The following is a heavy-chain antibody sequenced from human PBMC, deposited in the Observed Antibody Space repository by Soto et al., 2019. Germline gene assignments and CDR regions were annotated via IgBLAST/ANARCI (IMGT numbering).Heavy chain of an antibody. J-gene: IGHJ6*02. CDR1: GYTFTRYS. V-gene: IGHV1-3*01. Sequence: ASLKGSRKASGYTFTRYSMRCVRQSPLQTLEWMVWINAGNGNTKYSQKFQGRVTITRDTSASTAYMELSSLRSEDTAVYYCARDDFWSGYGPSYYYYYYGMDVWGQGTTVTVSS. D-gene: IGHD3-3*01. CDR3: ARDDFWSGYGPSYYYYYYGMDV. CDR2: INAGNGNT.